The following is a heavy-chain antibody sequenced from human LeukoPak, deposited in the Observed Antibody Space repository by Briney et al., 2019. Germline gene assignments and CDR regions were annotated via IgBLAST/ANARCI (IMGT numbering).Heavy chain of an antibody. CDR1: GFTFSSYS. CDR3: AREAYDILTGYYFDY. V-gene: IGHV3-21*01. Sequence: GGSLRLSCAASGFTFSSYSMNWVRQAPGKGLEWVSSISSSSSYIYYADLVKGRFTISRDNAKNSLYLQMNSLRAEDTAAYYCAREAYDILTGYYFDYWGQGTLVTVSS. D-gene: IGHD3-9*01. J-gene: IGHJ4*02. CDR2: ISSSSSYI.